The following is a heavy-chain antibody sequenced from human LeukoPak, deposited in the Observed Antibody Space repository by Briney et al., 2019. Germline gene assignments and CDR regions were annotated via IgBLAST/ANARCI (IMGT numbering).Heavy chain of an antibody. V-gene: IGHV3-21*04. J-gene: IGHJ4*02. CDR2: ISSSGSTI. CDR3: ARRGSDDHFDY. Sequence: GGSLRLSCAASGFTFSSYSMNWVRQAPGKGLEWVSSISSSGSTIYYADSVKGRFTISRDNAKNSLYLQMNSLRAEDTALYYCARRGSDDHFDYWGQGTLVTVSS. D-gene: IGHD3-16*01. CDR1: GFTFSSYS.